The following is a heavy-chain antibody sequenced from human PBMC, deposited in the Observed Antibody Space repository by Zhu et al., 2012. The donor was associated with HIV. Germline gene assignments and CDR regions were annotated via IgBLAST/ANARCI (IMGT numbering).Heavy chain of an antibody. V-gene: IGHV4-34*01. J-gene: IGHJ1*01. Sequence: QVQEDQGGARLLKPSETLSLTCGLDSGSFTGYFRSWVRQPPGKGLEWIGDISQSGQMYYSPVVEESSHHISGRVEDQISLRLTSVTAADTAMYYCTRQGMAGRSRKVFENWGPGMVVMVS. CDR3: TRQGMAGRSRKVFEN. CDR1: SGSFTGYF. D-gene: IGHD2-8*01. CDR2: ISQSGQM.